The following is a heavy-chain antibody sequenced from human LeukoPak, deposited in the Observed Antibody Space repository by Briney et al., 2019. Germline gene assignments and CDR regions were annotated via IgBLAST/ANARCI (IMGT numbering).Heavy chain of an antibody. CDR2: IQYDGSKK. CDR1: GFTFSSNG. Sequence: GGSLRLSCVASGFTFSSNGMHWVRQAPGKGLEWVTFIQYDGSKKYYADSVKGRFTISRDNSKNTLYLEMNSLRAEDTAVYYCARGKIGLRVRGVKAWAYFDLWGRGTLVTVSS. CDR3: ARGKIGLRVRGVKAWAYFDL. V-gene: IGHV3-30*02. D-gene: IGHD3-10*01. J-gene: IGHJ2*01.